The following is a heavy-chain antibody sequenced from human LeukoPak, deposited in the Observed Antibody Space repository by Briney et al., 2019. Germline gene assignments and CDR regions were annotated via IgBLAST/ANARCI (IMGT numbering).Heavy chain of an antibody. Sequence: PGGSLRLSCAASGFTFSSYAMSWVRQAPGKGLEWVSAISGSGGSTYYADSVKGRLTISRDNSKNTLYLQMNSLRAEDTAVYYCAKADTYDFWSGYYLPVDWGQGTLVTVSS. J-gene: IGHJ4*02. V-gene: IGHV3-23*01. CDR3: AKADTYDFWSGYYLPVD. CDR2: ISGSGGST. CDR1: GFTFSSYA. D-gene: IGHD3-3*01.